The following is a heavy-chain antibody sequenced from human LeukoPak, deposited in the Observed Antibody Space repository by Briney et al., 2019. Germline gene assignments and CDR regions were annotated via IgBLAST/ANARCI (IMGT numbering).Heavy chain of an antibody. D-gene: IGHD3-10*01. CDR3: ARRGPGEFSNFDY. CDR2: INHSGST. CDR1: GGSISSYY. J-gene: IGHJ4*02. V-gene: IGHV4-34*01. Sequence: SETLSLTCTVSGGSISSYYWSWIRQPPGKGLEWIGEINHSGSTNYNPSLKSRVTISVDTSKNQFSLKLSSVTAADTAVYYCARRGPGEFSNFDYWGQGTLVTVSS.